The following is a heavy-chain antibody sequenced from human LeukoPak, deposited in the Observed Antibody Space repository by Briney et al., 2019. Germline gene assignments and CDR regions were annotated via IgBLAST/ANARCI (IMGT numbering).Heavy chain of an antibody. V-gene: IGHV3-7*01. CDR2: IKQDGNEK. J-gene: IGHJ4*02. CDR1: GFTFSDYY. Sequence: GGSLRLSCAASGFTFSDYYMSWIRQAPGKGLEWVANIKQDGNEKYYADSVKGRFTISRDNGKNSLDLQMNSLRADDTAGYYCARDTLGEGEDANYAVYYFDYWGQGTVVTVSS. D-gene: IGHD4/OR15-4a*01. CDR3: ARDTLGEGEDANYAVYYFDY.